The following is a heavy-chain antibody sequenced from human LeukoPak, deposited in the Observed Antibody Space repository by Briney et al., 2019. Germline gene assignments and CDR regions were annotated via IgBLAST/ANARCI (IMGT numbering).Heavy chain of an antibody. CDR1: GGSFSGYY. CDR3: ARQLKVAIRYYYYMDV. V-gene: IGHV4-34*01. CDR2: INHSGST. Sequence: SETLSLTCAVYGGSFSGYYWSWIRQPPGKGLEWIGEINHSGSTNYNPSLKSRVTISVDTSKNQFSLKLGSVTAADTAVYYCARQLKVAIRYYYYMDVWGKGTTVTVSS. J-gene: IGHJ6*03. D-gene: IGHD2-21*01.